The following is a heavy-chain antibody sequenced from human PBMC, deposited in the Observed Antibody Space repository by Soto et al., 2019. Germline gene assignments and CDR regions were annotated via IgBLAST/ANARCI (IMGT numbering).Heavy chain of an antibody. Sequence: VQLVESGGGVVQPGRSLRLSCAASGFTFSSYGMHWVRQAPGKGLEWVAVISYDGSNKYYADSVKGRFTISRDNSKNTLYLQMNCLRAEDTAVYYCAKDWFTMVRGVTRGLFDYWGQVTLVTVSS. J-gene: IGHJ4*02. D-gene: IGHD3-10*01. CDR3: AKDWFTMVRGVTRGLFDY. V-gene: IGHV3-30*18. CDR1: GFTFSSYG. CDR2: ISYDGSNK.